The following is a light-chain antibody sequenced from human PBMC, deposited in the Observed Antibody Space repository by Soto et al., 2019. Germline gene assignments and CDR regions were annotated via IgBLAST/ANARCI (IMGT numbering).Light chain of an antibody. V-gene: IGLV1-40*01. J-gene: IGLJ1*01. CDR2: RNS. CDR1: SSNIGAGYD. Sequence: QSVLTQPPSVSGAPGQRVTISCTGSSSNIGAGYDVHWYQQLPGTAPKLLIYRNSNRPSGVPDRFSGSKSGTSASLAITGLQAEDEADYYYHSCYISPSGSGVFGTGTKLTVL. CDR3: HSCYISPSGSGV.